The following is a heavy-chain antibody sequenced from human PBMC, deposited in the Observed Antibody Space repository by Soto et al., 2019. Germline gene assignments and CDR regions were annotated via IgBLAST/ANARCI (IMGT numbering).Heavy chain of an antibody. V-gene: IGHV4-59*01. D-gene: IGHD2-21*02. CDR1: GGSISRYY. Sequence: SETLSLTCTVSGGSISRYYWSWIRQPPGKGLKWIGYMYNTGRTVYNPSFKSRVTISVDTSKNQFSLQLDSVTAADTAVYYCARDLWGYCGTDCYPLDVWGQGTTVTVS. CDR2: MYNTGRT. CDR3: ARDLWGYCGTDCYPLDV. J-gene: IGHJ6*02.